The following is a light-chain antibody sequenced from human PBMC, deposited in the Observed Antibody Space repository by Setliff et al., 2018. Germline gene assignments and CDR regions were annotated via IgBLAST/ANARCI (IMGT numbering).Light chain of an antibody. CDR1: SSDVGGYSY. Sequence: QSALTQPPSASGSPGQSVAISCTGTSSDVGGYSYVSWYQQHPGKAPKLMIYEVSKRPSGVPDRFSGSKSGNTASLTVSGLQAEDEADYYCSSYAGNYIYVFGSGT. J-gene: IGLJ1*01. V-gene: IGLV2-8*01. CDR2: EVS. CDR3: SSYAGNYIYV.